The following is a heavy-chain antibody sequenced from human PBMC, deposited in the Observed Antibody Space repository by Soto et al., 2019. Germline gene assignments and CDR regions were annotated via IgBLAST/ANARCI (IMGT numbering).Heavy chain of an antibody. J-gene: IGHJ4*02. Sequence: QVPLVQSGPEVKMPGASVKVSCKTSGYRFTAYGLAWLRQAPGQRPEWLGWVGTNNADTNYAQKFQDRVTMTTDRSTTTTYMELRSLRYDDTAVYYCARELNTDTSAYYSFAFWGQGTLVTVSS. CDR2: VGTNNADT. D-gene: IGHD3-22*01. V-gene: IGHV1-18*01. CDR1: GYRFTAYG. CDR3: ARELNTDTSAYYSFAF.